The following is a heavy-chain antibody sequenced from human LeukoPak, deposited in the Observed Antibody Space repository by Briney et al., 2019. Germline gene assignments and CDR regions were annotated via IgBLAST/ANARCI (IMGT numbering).Heavy chain of an antibody. D-gene: IGHD3-3*01. CDR2: IKQDGSEK. CDR3: ARARDFWSGYYTGGGYYMDV. CDR1: GFTFSSYA. V-gene: IGHV3-7*01. Sequence: PGGSLRLSCAASGFTFSSYAMSWVRQAPGKGLEWVANIKQDGSEKYYVDSVKGRFTISRDNAKNSLYLQMNSLRAEDTAVYYCARARDFWSGYYTGGGYYMDVWGKGTTVTVSS. J-gene: IGHJ6*03.